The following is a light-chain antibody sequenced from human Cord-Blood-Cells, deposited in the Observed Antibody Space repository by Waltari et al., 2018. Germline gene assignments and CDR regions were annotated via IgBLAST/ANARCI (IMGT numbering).Light chain of an antibody. Sequence: DIQMMQSPSTLCASVGDRVTITCRASQSISSWLAWYQQKPGKAPKLLIYKASSLESGVPSRFSGSGSGTEFTLTISSLQPDDFATYYCQQYNSYSWTFGQGTKVEIK. CDR1: QSISSW. CDR2: KAS. J-gene: IGKJ1*01. CDR3: QQYNSYSWT. V-gene: IGKV1-5*03.